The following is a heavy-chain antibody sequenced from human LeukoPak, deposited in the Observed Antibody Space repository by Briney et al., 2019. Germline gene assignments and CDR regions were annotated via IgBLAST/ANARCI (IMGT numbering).Heavy chain of an antibody. D-gene: IGHD1-26*01. V-gene: IGHV7-4-1*02. CDR1: GYTFTSYA. CDR3: ARDPRQVGATYVGFDP. J-gene: IGHJ5*02. Sequence: ASVKVSCKASGYTFTSYAMNWVRQAPGQGLEWMGWINTNTGNPTYAQGFTGRFVFSLDTSVSTAYLQVSSLKAEDTAVYYCARDPRQVGATYVGFDPWGQGTLVTVSS. CDR2: INTNTGNP.